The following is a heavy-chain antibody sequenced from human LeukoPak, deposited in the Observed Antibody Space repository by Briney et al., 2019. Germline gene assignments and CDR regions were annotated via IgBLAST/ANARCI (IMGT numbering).Heavy chain of an antibody. CDR1: GFTVSTNY. CDR3: ARSPYSGSYYGPIDY. J-gene: IGHJ4*02. Sequence: GGSLRLSCAASGFTVSTNYMSWVRQAPGKGLEWVSVMYSGGSTYYADSVKGRFTISRDNSKNTLYLQMNSLRAEDTAVYYCARSPYSGSYYGPIDYWGQGTLVTVSS. V-gene: IGHV3-53*01. D-gene: IGHD1-26*01. CDR2: MYSGGST.